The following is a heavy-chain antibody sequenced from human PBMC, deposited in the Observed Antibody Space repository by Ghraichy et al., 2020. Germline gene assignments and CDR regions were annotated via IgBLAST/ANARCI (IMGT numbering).Heavy chain of an antibody. V-gene: IGHV3-30-3*01. D-gene: IGHD2-15*01. Sequence: GGSLRLSCAASGFTFRKNAIHWVRQAPGKGLEWVALVPFVGTNIYYADSVKGRFTISRDNSKNTLYLQMNSLRHEDTGVYFCARVGSCRVKNDALDIWGQGTMVTVSS. J-gene: IGHJ3*02. CDR3: ARVGSCRVKNDALDI. CDR1: GFTFRKNA. CDR2: VPFVGTNI.